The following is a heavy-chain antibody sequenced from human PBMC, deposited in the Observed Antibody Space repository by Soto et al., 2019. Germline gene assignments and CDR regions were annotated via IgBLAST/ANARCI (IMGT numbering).Heavy chain of an antibody. D-gene: IGHD3-3*01. CDR2: IYYSGST. V-gene: IGHV4-39*01. CDR1: GGSISSSSYY. CDR3: ARLGYYDFWSGNYYYYGMDV. Sequence: SETLSLTCTVSGGSISSSSYYWGWIRQPPGKGLEWIGSIYYSGSTYYNPSLKSRVTISVDTSKNQFSLKLSSVTAADTAVYYCARLGYYDFWSGNYYYYGMDVWGQGTTVT. J-gene: IGHJ6*02.